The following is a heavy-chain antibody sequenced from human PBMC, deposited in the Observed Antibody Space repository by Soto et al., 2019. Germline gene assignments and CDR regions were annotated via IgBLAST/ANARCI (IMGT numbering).Heavy chain of an antibody. Sequence: QVQLQPWGAGLLNPSETLSLTCAVYRGSFSGYYCSWIRQPPGKGLEWIGAIKHSGRTNYNQSLKSRATISVDTSRNQFSLKLSSVTDEATAVYYCARGLNYYGMDVWGQGTTVTVSS. CDR2: IKHSGRT. V-gene: IGHV4-34*01. J-gene: IGHJ6*02. CDR1: RGSFSGYY. CDR3: ARGLNYYGMDV.